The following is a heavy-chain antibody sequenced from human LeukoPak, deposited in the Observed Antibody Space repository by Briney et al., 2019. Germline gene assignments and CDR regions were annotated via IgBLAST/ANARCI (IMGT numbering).Heavy chain of an antibody. CDR1: AYTFTNYY. CDR3: ARAQQLVYWFDP. J-gene: IGHJ5*02. Sequence: ASVKVSCTASAYTFTNYYISWVRQAPGQGLEWMGWISAYNGNTNCAQKFQGRVIMTTDRSTSTAYMELRSLTSDDTAVYYCARAQQLVYWFDPWGQGTLVTVSS. D-gene: IGHD6-13*01. CDR2: ISAYNGNT. V-gene: IGHV1-18*01.